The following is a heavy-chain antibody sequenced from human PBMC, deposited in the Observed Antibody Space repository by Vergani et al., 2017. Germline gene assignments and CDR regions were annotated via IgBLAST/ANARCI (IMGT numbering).Heavy chain of an antibody. CDR1: GFSFGDYA. D-gene: IGHD3-16*01. CDR2: ISGSGGST. Sequence: EVQLVESGGGLVPPGRSLRLSCAASGFSFGDYAMTWVRQAPGKGLEWVSAISGSGGSTYYADSVKGRLTISRDNSKNTLYLQMNSLRAEDTAVYYCANLPLVPHYYYYMDVWGKGTTVTVSS. CDR3: ANLPLVPHYYYYMDV. J-gene: IGHJ6*03. V-gene: IGHV3-23*04.